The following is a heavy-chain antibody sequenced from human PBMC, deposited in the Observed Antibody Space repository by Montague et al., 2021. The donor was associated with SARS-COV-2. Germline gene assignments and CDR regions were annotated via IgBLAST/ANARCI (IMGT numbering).Heavy chain of an antibody. CDR1: GGSFSTYS. D-gene: IGHD3-10*01. V-gene: IGHV4-34*01. Sequence: SETLSLTCAVHGGSFSTYSWNWIRQPPGKGLEWIGEIHHGGSTNYNPSPKSRVTISADTSKYQFSLKLTSVAAAATAVYYCARLGDGVVPSPILGVGPYYSYYSMDVWGKGTTVTVSS. CDR2: IHHGGST. CDR3: ARLGDGVVPSPILGVGPYYSYYSMDV. J-gene: IGHJ6*03.